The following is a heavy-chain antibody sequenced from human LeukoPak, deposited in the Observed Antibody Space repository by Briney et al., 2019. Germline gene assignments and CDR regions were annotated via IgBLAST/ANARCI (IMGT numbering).Heavy chain of an antibody. CDR1: GGSISSSIYY. CDR2: VFYNGAT. D-gene: IGHD3/OR15-3a*01. J-gene: IGHJ4*02. V-gene: IGHV4-39*07. Sequence: PSETLSLTCIVSGGSISSSIYYWAWVRQPPGKGLEWIGTVFYNGATQYSPSLRSRVTISIDTSTNQFSLKLTSVTAADTALYYCARGDWLDYWGQGTLVTVSS. CDR3: ARGDWLDY.